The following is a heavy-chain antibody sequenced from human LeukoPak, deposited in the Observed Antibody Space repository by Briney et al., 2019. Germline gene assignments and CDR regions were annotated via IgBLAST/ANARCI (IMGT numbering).Heavy chain of an antibody. Sequence: SETLSLTCAVYGGSFSGYYWSWIRQPPGKGLEWIGEINHGGSTNYNPSLKSRVTISVDTSKSQFSLKLSSVTAADTAVYYCARVSGTTGYSSGWPNYYFDYWGQGTLVTVSS. V-gene: IGHV4-34*01. D-gene: IGHD6-19*01. CDR2: INHGGST. J-gene: IGHJ4*02. CDR3: ARVSGTTGYSSGWPNYYFDY. CDR1: GGSFSGYY.